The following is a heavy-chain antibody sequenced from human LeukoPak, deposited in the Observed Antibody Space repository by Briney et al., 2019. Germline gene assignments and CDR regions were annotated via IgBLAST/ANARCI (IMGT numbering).Heavy chain of an antibody. CDR1: GFTFSSYS. CDR3: ARDPPESGSFDY. CDR2: INWNGGST. J-gene: IGHJ4*02. V-gene: IGHV3-20*04. Sequence: PGGSLRLSCAASGFTFSSYSMNWVRQAPGKGLEWVSGINWNGGSTGYADSVKGRFTISRDNAKNSLYLQMNSLRAEDTAVYYCARDPPESGSFDYWGQGTLVTVSS. D-gene: IGHD1-26*01.